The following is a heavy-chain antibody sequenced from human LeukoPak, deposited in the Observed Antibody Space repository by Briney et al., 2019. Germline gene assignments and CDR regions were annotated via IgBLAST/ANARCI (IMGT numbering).Heavy chain of an antibody. CDR1: GGSFRGYY. V-gene: IGHV4-34*01. D-gene: IGHD4-17*01. CDR3: AREDGDYCVDY. CDR2: INHSGST. Sequence: SETLSLTCAVYGGSFRGYYWSWIRQPPGKGLEWIGEINHSGSTNYNPSLKSRVTISVDTSKNQFSLKLSSVTAADTAVYYCAREDGDYCVDYWGQGTLVTVSS. J-gene: IGHJ4*02.